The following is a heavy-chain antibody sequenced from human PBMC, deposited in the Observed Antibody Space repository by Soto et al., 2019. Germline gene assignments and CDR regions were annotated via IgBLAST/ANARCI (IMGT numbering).Heavy chain of an antibody. CDR1: GGSISSGGYS. V-gene: IGHV4-30-2*01. D-gene: IGHD3-22*01. CDR2: IYHSGTT. Sequence: SETLSLTCAVSGGSISSGGYSWSWIRQPPGKGLEWIGYIYHSGTTYYNASLKSRVTVSVDTSKNQFSLKLSSLTAVYTAMYYCARARGGYYNVWGQGTLVTVSS. J-gene: IGHJ4*02. CDR3: ARARGGYYNV.